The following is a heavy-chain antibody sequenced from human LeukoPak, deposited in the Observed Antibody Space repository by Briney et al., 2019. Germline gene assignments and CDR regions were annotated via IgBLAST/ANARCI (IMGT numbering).Heavy chain of an antibody. CDR3: VRDGGGYKYGNDAFDM. D-gene: IGHD5-18*01. CDR2: INQDGSEK. J-gene: IGHJ3*02. Sequence: PGGSLRLSCAASGFTLSGYWMSWVRQAPGKGLEWVANINQDGSEKYYVDSVKGRFTISRDNAKNSLYLQMNSLRAEDTAVYYCVRDGGGYKYGNDAFDMWGQGTMVTVSS. V-gene: IGHV3-7*01. CDR1: GFTLSGYW.